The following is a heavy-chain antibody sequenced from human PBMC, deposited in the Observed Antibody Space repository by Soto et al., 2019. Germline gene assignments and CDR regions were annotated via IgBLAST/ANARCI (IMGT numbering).Heavy chain of an antibody. D-gene: IGHD1-26*01. V-gene: IGHV3-74*01. CDR2: ITTDGSTT. J-gene: IGHJ4*02. CDR1: GFTFSTYW. CDR3: ARDLRGSPDY. Sequence: EGQLVESGGGLVQPGGSLRLSCAASGFTFSTYWMHWVRQAPGKGLVWVSLITTDGSTTNYADSVKGRFTISRDNAKNTVYLHMNSLRVEDTAVYYCARDLRGSPDYWGQGTLVTVSS.